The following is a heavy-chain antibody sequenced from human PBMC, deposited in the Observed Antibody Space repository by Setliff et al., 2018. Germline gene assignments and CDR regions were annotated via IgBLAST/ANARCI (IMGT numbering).Heavy chain of an antibody. V-gene: IGHV1-18*01. CDR3: ARDRPEAVIDAARALFDY. J-gene: IGHJ4*02. Sequence: ASVKVSCKASGYTFPSYGISWVRQAPGQGLEWMGWISAYNGYIIYEQKFQGGVTMTTDTSTSTAYMELRSLRSDDTAVYYCARDRPEAVIDAARALFDYWGQGALVTVSS. CDR2: ISAYNGYI. D-gene: IGHD2-15*01. CDR1: GYTFPSYG.